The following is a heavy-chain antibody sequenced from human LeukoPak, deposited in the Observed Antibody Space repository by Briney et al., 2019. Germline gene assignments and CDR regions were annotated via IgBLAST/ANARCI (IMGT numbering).Heavy chain of an antibody. Sequence: SGTLSLTCAVYGGSFNGFYWSWIRQTPGKGLEWIGEINRSGTTNYKPSLKSRVTISVDTSKSQVSLMLKTVTAADTAVYYCARKANGIAVAANWGQGTLVTLSS. J-gene: IGHJ4*02. CDR3: ARKANGIAVAAN. V-gene: IGHV4-34*01. D-gene: IGHD6-19*01. CDR1: GGSFNGFY. CDR2: INRSGTT.